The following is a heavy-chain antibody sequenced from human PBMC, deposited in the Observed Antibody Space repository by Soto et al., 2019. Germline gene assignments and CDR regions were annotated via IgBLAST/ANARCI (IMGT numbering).Heavy chain of an antibody. Sequence: SVKVSCKASGGTFSSYAISWVRQAPGQGLEWMGGIIPIFGTANYAQKFQGRVTITADESTSTAYMELSSLRSEDTAVYYCAREDEARGSYFLSEYYYYGMDVWGQGTTVTVSS. CDR3: AREDEARGSYFLSEYYYYGMDV. CDR2: IIPIFGTA. D-gene: IGHD1-26*01. V-gene: IGHV1-69*13. J-gene: IGHJ6*02. CDR1: GGTFSSYA.